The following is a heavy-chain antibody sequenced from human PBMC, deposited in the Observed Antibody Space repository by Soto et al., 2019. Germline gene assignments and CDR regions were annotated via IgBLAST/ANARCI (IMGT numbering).Heavy chain of an antibody. J-gene: IGHJ3*02. Sequence: GGSLRLSCAASGFTFSSYSMNWVRQAPGKGLEWVSSISSSSSYIYYADSVKGRFTISRDNAKNSLYLQMNSLRAEDTAVYYCARDLTGLEAFDIWGQGTMVTVSS. CDR3: ARDLTGLEAFDI. CDR1: GFTFSSYS. V-gene: IGHV3-21*01. CDR2: ISSSSSYI.